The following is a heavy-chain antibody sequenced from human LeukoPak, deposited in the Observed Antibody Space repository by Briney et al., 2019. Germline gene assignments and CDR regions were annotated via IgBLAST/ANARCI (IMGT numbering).Heavy chain of an antibody. J-gene: IGHJ4*02. CDR2: ISSSGSTI. D-gene: IGHD3-22*01. CDR3: AKDQVWIVVGSFDY. CDR1: GFTFSSYE. Sequence: PGGSLRLSCAASGFTFSSYEMNWVRQAPGKGLEWVSYISSSGSTIYYADSVEGRFTISRDSSKNTLYLQMTSLRAEDTAVYYCAKDQVWIVVGSFDYWGQGTLVTVSS. V-gene: IGHV3-48*03.